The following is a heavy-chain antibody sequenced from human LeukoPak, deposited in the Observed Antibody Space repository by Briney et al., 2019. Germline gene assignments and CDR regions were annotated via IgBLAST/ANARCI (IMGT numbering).Heavy chain of an antibody. CDR3: ARRRAVAGTYYFDY. Sequence: GESLKISCKDSEYSFTNYWIGWVRQMPGKGLEWMGIIRPDDSDTRYSPSFQGQVTISGDKSISTAYLQWSSLKASDTAMYYCARRRAVAGTYYFDYWGQGTLVTVSS. CDR2: IRPDDSDT. CDR1: EYSFTNYW. V-gene: IGHV5-51*01. D-gene: IGHD6-19*01. J-gene: IGHJ4*02.